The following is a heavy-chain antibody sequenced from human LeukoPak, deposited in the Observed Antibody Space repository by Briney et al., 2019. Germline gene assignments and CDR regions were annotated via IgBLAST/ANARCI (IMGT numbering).Heavy chain of an antibody. J-gene: IGHJ4*02. V-gene: IGHV1-46*01. CDR1: GYTFTSNY. CDR2: IYPRDGST. Sequence: ASVKVSCKASGYTFTSNYIHWVRQAPGQGLEWMGMIYPRDGSTSYAQKFQGRVTVTRDTSTSTVHMELSGLRSEDAAVYYCARDQEGFDYWDQGTLVTVSS. CDR3: ARDQEGFDY.